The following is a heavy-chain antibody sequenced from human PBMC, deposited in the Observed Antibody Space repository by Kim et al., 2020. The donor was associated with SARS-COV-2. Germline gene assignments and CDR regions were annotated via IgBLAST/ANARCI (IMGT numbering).Heavy chain of an antibody. CDR3: AKYGINLYAYYFDH. CDR2: ISHIGSRT. V-gene: IGHV3-23*01. Sequence: GGSLRLSCAASGFSFSSFDIGWVRQAPGKGLEWVSFISHIGSRTHHKEFVHGRFMITPDNSENTLFLQLSHLRAEDTALYYCAKYGINLYAYYFDHWVQGTLVTVSS. D-gene: IGHD2-2*01. J-gene: IGHJ4*02. CDR1: GFSFSSFD.